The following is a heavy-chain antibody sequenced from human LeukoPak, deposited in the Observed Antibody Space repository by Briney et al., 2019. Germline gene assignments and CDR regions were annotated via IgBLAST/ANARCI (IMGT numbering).Heavy chain of an antibody. CDR3: ARDTSSGWYVGFDY. J-gene: IGHJ4*02. CDR1: GFTFSSYS. CDR2: ISSSSSTI. Sequence: GGSLRLSCAASGFTFSSYSMNWVRQAPVKGLEWVSYISSSSSTIYYADSVKGRFTISRDNAKNSLYLQMNSLRDEDTAVYYCARDTSSGWYVGFDYWGQGTLVTVSS. V-gene: IGHV3-48*02. D-gene: IGHD6-19*01.